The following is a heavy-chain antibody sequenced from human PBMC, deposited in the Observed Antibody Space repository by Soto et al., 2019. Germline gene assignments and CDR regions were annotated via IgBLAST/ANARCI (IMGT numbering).Heavy chain of an antibody. CDR3: MTAPGLNVLF. CDR2: LKSETDGGTA. Sequence: QQVESGGGLVKPGGSLRLSCVGSGFTFIDAWMSWVRQAPGKGLEWVGRLKSETDGGTADYAAPVEGRFNISRDDSKNTLYLQMNSLKSEDTAVYYCMTAPGLNVLFWGQGALVTVSS. CDR1: GFTFIDAW. J-gene: IGHJ4*02. V-gene: IGHV3-15*01. D-gene: IGHD3-16*01.